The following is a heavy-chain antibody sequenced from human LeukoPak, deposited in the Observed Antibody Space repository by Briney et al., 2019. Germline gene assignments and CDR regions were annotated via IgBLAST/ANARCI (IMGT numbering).Heavy chain of an antibody. CDR3: AKAPSDYGDYYLLGFGMDV. CDR1: GFTFSSNA. V-gene: IGHV3-23*01. J-gene: IGHJ6*01. D-gene: IGHD4-17*01. CDR2: ISGRGGSI. Sequence: GGSLRLSCAPSGFTFSSNAMSWVRQAPGRGREWVSAISGRGGSIYYADSVKGRFTISRDNSKNTLYLQMNSLRAEDTAVYYCAKAPSDYGDYYLLGFGMDVWGQGTTVTVSS.